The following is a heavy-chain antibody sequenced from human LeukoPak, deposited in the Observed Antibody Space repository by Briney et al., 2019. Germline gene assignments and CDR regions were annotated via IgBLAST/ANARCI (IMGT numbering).Heavy chain of an antibody. J-gene: IGHJ4*02. CDR1: GFTFSSYW. CDR2: IKEDGSEK. D-gene: IGHD5-24*01. V-gene: IGHV3-7*01. CDR3: ARDGSTPDGYSNDVSPWCYYFDY. Sequence: GGSLRLSCAASGFTFSSYWMSWVRQAPGKGLEWVANIKEDGSEKNYVDSVKGRFTISRDNAKNSLYLQLNSLRVEDTAVYYCARDGSTPDGYSNDVSPWCYYFDYWGQGTLVTVSS.